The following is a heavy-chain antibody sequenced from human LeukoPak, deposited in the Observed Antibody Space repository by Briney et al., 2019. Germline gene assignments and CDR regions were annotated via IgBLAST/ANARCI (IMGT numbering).Heavy chain of an antibody. J-gene: IGHJ4*02. CDR2: ISYDGSNK. CDR3: ASYYGSGSYYGGALDY. CDR1: GFTFSRYG. V-gene: IGHV3-30*03. D-gene: IGHD3-10*01. Sequence: GGSLRLSCAASGFTFSRYGMNWVRQAPGKGLEWVALISYDGSNKYYADSVTGRFTISRDDSKNTRYLQMNSLRAEDTAVYYCASYYGSGSYYGGALDYWGQGTLVTVSS.